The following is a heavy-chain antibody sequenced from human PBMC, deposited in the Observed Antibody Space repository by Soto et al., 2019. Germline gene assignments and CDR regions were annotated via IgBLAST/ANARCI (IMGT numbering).Heavy chain of an antibody. J-gene: IGHJ5*02. Sequence: QLQLQESGPGLVKPSETLSLTCTVSGGSISSSRSYWAWFRQPPGKELEWIANIFYAGNTYYNPSLKSRVTVSVDTAKYHFSLKLDSVTAADTAVYYSARQAAAPGIDLWFDPWGQGTLVTVSS. CDR3: ARQAAAPGIDLWFDP. D-gene: IGHD6-13*01. V-gene: IGHV4-39*01. CDR1: GGSISSSRSY. CDR2: IFYAGNT.